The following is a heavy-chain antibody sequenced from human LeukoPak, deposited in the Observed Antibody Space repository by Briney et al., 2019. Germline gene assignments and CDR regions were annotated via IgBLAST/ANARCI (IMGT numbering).Heavy chain of an antibody. CDR2: INPNSGGT. CDR1: GYTFTGYY. V-gene: IGHV1-2*02. CDR3: TRYPRDYYYFGMDV. J-gene: IGHJ6*02. Sequence: ASVKVSCKASGYTFTGYYVHWVRQAPGQGLEWMGWINPNSGGTNYAQKFRGGVTMTRDTSISTAYMELSRLRSDDTAVYYCTRYPRDYYYFGMDVWGQGTTVTVSS. D-gene: IGHD1-26*01.